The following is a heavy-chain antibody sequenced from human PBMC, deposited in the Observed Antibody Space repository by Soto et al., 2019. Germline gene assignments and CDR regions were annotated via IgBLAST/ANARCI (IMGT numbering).Heavy chain of an antibody. J-gene: IGHJ4*02. V-gene: IGHV3-49*03. D-gene: IGHD3-16*01. Sequence: GGSLRLACPASGFTFGDYAMSWFRQAPGKGREWVGFIRSKAYGETTEYAAAVKGRFTISRDDAKSIAYLQMNSLKTEVTAVYYYTGGQVYESDYWGQGTLVTISA. CDR3: TGGQVYESDY. CDR2: IRSKAYGETT. CDR1: GFTFGDYA.